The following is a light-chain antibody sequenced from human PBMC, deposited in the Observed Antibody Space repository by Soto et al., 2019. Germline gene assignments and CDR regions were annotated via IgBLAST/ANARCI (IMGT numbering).Light chain of an antibody. V-gene: IGKV3-11*01. CDR2: DAS. Sequence: EIVLTQSPATLSLSPGERETHSCRASQSVGSYLAWYQQKPGQAPRLLIYDASNRATGIPARFSGSGSGTDFTLTISSLEPEDFAVYYCQQRSNWPLFGQGTRWRL. CDR1: QSVGSY. J-gene: IGKJ5*01. CDR3: QQRSNWPL.